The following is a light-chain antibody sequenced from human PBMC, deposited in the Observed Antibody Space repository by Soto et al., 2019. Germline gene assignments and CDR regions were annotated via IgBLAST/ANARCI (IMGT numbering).Light chain of an antibody. CDR2: DVT. CDR3: CSFAGDSVL. V-gene: IGLV2-11*01. Sequence: QSALTQPRSVSGSPGQSVTISCTGTSHDVGGYDSVSWHQQHPGTAPKLLIYDVTQRPSGVPDRFSGSKSGNTASLIISGLQAEDEADYYCSFAGDSVLIGGGTQLTVL. CDR1: SHDVGGYDS. J-gene: IGLJ2*01.